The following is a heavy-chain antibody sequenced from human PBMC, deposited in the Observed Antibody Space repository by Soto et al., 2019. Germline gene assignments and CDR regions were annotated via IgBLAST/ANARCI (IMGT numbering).Heavy chain of an antibody. CDR2: IYYNVNT. V-gene: IGHV4-59*08. CDR3: ARLPSNFRFDP. J-gene: IGHJ5*02. CDR1: GGSISSYY. Sequence: PSETLSLTCTVSGGSISSYYWSWIRQPPGKGLEWIGYIYYNVNTNYNPSLKSRVTISVDTSKNQFSLKLSSVTAADTAVYYCARLPSNFRFDPWGQGTLVTVSS. D-gene: IGHD4-4*01.